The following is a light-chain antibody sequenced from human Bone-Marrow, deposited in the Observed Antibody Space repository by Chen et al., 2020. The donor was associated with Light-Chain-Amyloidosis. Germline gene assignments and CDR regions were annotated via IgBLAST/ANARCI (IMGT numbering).Light chain of an antibody. CDR1: QSLQHRNGNNY. CDR3: MQTLQTPLT. CDR2: LGS. V-gene: IGKV2-28*01. J-gene: IGKJ3*01. Sequence: DIVMTQSLLSLSVTPGEPASISCRSSQSLQHRNGNNYLDWYLQKPGQSPQVLFYLGSVRDSGVPDRFSASASGTDFTLKISRVEAEDVGVYYCMQTLQTPLTFGPGTKVDIK.